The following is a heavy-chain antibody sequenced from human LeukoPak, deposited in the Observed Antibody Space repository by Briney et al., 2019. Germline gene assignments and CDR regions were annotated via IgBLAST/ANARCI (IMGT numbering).Heavy chain of an antibody. Sequence: SETLPLTCIVSGGSISSYYWSWIRQPPGKGLEWIGYIYYSGSTNYNPSLKSRVTISVDTSKNQFSLKLSSVTAADTAVYYCARYSGSYALFDYWGQGTLVTVSS. D-gene: IGHD1-26*01. CDR3: ARYSGSYALFDY. CDR1: GGSISSYY. V-gene: IGHV4-59*01. J-gene: IGHJ4*02. CDR2: IYYSGST.